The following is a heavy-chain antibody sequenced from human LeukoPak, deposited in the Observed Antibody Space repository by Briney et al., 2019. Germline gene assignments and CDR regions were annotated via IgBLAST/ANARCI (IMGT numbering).Heavy chain of an antibody. V-gene: IGHV1-8*01. CDR1: GYTFTSYD. CDR2: VNPNSGNT. J-gene: IGHJ4*02. CDR3: ASNSESYWSGSDY. Sequence: ASVKVSCKASGYTFTSYDINWVRQATGQGLEWMGWVNPNSGNTGYAQKFQGRATMTRNTSISTAYMELSSLRSEDTAVYYCASNSESYWSGSDYWGQGTTVTVSS. D-gene: IGHD1-26*01.